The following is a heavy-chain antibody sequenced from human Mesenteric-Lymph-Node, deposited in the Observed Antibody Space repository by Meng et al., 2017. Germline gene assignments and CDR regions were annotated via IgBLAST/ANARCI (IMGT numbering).Heavy chain of an antibody. CDR2: ISGSGGST. Sequence: GESLKISCAASGFTFSSSAMSWVRQAPGKGLEWVSAISGSGGSTYYADSVKGRFTISRDNSRNTLYLQMNSLRAEDTAASYCAKGSDILTVYQDFDYWGQGTLVTVSS. J-gene: IGHJ4*02. V-gene: IGHV3-23*01. D-gene: IGHD3-9*01. CDR3: AKGSDILTVYQDFDY. CDR1: GFTFSSSA.